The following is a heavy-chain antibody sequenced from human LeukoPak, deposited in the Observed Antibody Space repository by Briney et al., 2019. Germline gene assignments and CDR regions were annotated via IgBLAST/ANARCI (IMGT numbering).Heavy chain of an antibody. V-gene: IGHV4-59*01. Sequence: NPSETLSLTCTVSGGSMSSYYWSWVRQSPGQGLGWIGYIYYSGSTNYNPYLKSRVTITVDTFKNKFFLNLNPLPAAATARYFYSRRGPSYNWFDLWGQGSLVTVSS. CDR1: GGSMSSYY. CDR3: SRRGPSYNWFDL. D-gene: IGHD3-16*02. CDR2: IYYSGST. J-gene: IGHJ5*02.